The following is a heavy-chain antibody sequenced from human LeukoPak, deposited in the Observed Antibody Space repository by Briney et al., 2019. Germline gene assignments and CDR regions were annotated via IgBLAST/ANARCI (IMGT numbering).Heavy chain of an antibody. D-gene: IGHD3-22*01. CDR1: GGTFSSYA. CDR3: ARGNVVGYYYDNDAPQGDAFDI. Sequence: GSSVKVSCKASGGTFSSYAISWVRQAPGQGLEWMGGIIPIFGTANYAQKFQGRVTMTRDTSTSTVYMELSSLRSEDTAVYYCARGNVVGYYYDNDAPQGDAFDIWGQGTMVTVSS. V-gene: IGHV1-69*05. CDR2: IIPIFGTA. J-gene: IGHJ3*02.